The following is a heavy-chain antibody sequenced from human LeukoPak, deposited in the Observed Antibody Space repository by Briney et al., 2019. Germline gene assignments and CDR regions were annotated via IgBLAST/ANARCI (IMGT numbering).Heavy chain of an antibody. Sequence: PSETLSLTCAVYGGSFSGYYWHWIRQPPGKGLEWIGYIHYSGSTYHNPSLKSRVTISVDTSKNQFSLRLNSVTAADTAVYYCAREWSAFDIWGQGTMVTVSS. CDR2: IHYSGST. D-gene: IGHD2-15*01. V-gene: IGHV4-59*01. CDR1: GGSFSGYY. CDR3: AREWSAFDI. J-gene: IGHJ3*02.